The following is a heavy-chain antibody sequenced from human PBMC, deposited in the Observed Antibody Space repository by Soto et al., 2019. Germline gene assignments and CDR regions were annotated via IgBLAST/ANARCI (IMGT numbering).Heavy chain of an antibody. D-gene: IGHD1-20*01. CDR3: AGASGRCWYNWFDP. Sequence: VQLVQSGAEGKKPGASVKVSCKASGDTFSNFGVSWVRQAPGQGPESMGGIIPKFGTTNYAQKFRARVTITADQSTSRVYMELTSLRSEDKAVYYGAGASGRCWYNWFDPWGQGTMVTVSS. V-gene: IGHV1-69*01. CDR2: IIPKFGTT. J-gene: IGHJ5*02. CDR1: GDTFSNFG.